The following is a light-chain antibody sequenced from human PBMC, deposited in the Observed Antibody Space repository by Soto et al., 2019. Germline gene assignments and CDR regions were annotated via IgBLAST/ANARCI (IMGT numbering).Light chain of an antibody. J-gene: IGKJ4*01. V-gene: IGKV3D-15*01. CDR1: QGVRDSY. CDR2: DTS. Sequence: EIVLTQSPGHLSLSPGDRVTLSCSASQGVRDSYVAWYQQKPGQAPSLLIYDTSTRATGVPTRFSGSRAGAEFTLTINSLQSEDFAVYYCQPYNNWPLTFGGGTKVEIK. CDR3: QPYNNWPLT.